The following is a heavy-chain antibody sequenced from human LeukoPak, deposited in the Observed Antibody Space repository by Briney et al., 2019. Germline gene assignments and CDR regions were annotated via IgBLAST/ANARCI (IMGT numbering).Heavy chain of an antibody. J-gene: IGHJ4*02. CDR3: ATRGGFGELSY. Sequence: SETLSLTCAVYGGSFSGYYWSWIRQPPGKGLEWIGYIHHSGSTYYNPSLKSRVTISVDRSKNQFSLKLSSVTAADTAVYYCATRGGFGELSYWGQGTLVTVSS. V-gene: IGHV4-34*01. CDR1: GGSFSGYY. CDR2: IHHSGST. D-gene: IGHD3-10*01.